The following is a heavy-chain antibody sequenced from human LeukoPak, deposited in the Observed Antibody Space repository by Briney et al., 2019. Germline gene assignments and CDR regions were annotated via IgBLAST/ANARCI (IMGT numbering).Heavy chain of an antibody. CDR2: INPNSGGT. CDR3: ARERLYGDYLRAFDI. V-gene: IGHV1-2*02. D-gene: IGHD4-17*01. CDR1: GYTFTSYD. Sequence: ASVKVSCKASGYTFTSYDINWVRQAPGQGLEWMGWINPNSGGTNYAQKFQGRVTMTRDTSISTAYMELSRLRSDDTAVYYCARERLYGDYLRAFDIWGQGTMVTVSS. J-gene: IGHJ3*02.